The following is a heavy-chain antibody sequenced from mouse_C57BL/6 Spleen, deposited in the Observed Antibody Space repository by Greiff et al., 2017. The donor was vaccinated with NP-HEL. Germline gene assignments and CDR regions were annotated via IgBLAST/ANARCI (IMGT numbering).Heavy chain of an antibody. CDR2: FDPSDNYT. CDR3: ARGSSLDY. D-gene: IGHD1-1*01. CDR1: GYTFTSYW. J-gene: IGHJ2*01. V-gene: IGHV1-69*01. Sequence: QVQLQQPGAELVMPGASVKLSCKASGYTFTSYWMHWVKQRPGQGLEWIGEFDPSDNYTNYNHKFKGKSTLPVDKSSSTAYMQRSILTSEDSAVYYCARGSSLDYWGQGTTLTVSS.